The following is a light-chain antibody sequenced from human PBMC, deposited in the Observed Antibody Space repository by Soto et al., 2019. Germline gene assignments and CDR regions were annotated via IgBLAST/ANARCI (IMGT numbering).Light chain of an antibody. CDR1: QSVGTK. V-gene: IGKV3-15*01. CDR3: QQYGGSSWT. J-gene: IGKJ1*01. CDR2: GAS. Sequence: IVMTQSPAPLSVSPGERANLSCRASQSVGTKLAWYQQTPGQAPRLLIYGASNRATGVPARISGSGSGTDFTLTISRLEPEDFALYYCQQYGGSSWTFGQGTKVDI.